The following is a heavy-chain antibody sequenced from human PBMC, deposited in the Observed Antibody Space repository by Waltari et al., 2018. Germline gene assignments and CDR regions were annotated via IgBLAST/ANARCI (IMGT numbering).Heavy chain of an antibody. CDR1: GYIFTSYG. CDR3: AIANPTFDD. J-gene: IGHJ4*02. Sequence: QVQLVQSGAEVKKPGASVKVSCKASGYIFTSYGISWVRQDPGQGLEWMGWISGYNDNTNYAQKLQGRVSLTTDTTTSTAYMELRSLRSDDTAVYYCAIANPTFDDWGQGTLVTVSS. V-gene: IGHV1-18*01. CDR2: ISGYNDNT.